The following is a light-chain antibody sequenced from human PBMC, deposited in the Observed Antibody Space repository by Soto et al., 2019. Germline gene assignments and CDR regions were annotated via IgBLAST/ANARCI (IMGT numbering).Light chain of an antibody. Sequence: QSALTQPASVSGSPGQSLSISCTGTSSDVGSYNLVSWYQQHPGKAPKLMIYEVSKRPSGVSNRFSGSKSGNTASLTISGLQAEDEADYYCCSYAGSSTFLYVFGTGTKVTV. CDR1: SSDVGSYNL. V-gene: IGLV2-23*02. CDR3: CSYAGSSTFLYV. CDR2: EVS. J-gene: IGLJ1*01.